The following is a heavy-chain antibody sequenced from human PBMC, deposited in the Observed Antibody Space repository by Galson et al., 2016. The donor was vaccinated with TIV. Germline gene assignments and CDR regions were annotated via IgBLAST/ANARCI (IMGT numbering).Heavy chain of an antibody. D-gene: IGHD1-26*01. CDR2: INAGNGNT. CDR3: PRDAAGPATTHFDF. Sequence: SVKVSCKASGFDFIYSAIHWVRQAPGQRLEWMGWINAGNGNTKYSQNFRTRITITRDTSASTVYMQLNSLTSEDTAVYFCPRDAAGPATTHFDFWGQGTLVSVSS. V-gene: IGHV1-3*01. J-gene: IGHJ4*02. CDR1: GFDFIYSA.